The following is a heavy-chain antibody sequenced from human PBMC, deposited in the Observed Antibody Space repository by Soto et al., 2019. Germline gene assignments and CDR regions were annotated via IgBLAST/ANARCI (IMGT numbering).Heavy chain of an antibody. Sequence: QLQLQESGSGLVKPSQTLSLTCAVSGGSISSGGYSWSWIRQPPGKGLEWIGYIYHSGSTYYNPYLKSRVTISVDRSNNQFSLKLSSVTAADTAVYYCAREGYSGYDSPGYFDYWGQGTLVTVSS. CDR3: AREGYSGYDSPGYFDY. CDR2: IYHSGST. V-gene: IGHV4-30-2*01. J-gene: IGHJ4*02. CDR1: GGSISSGGYS. D-gene: IGHD5-12*01.